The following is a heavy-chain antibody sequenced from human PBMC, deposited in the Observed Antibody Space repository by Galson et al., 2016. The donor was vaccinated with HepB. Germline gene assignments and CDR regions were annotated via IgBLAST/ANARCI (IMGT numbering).Heavy chain of an antibody. CDR2: INGGGDKT. Sequence: SLRLSCAASGFTFSAHWMHWVRQAPGKGLVCVAEINGGGDKTVYADSVKGRFTISRDNGKNTLYLQMNSLSSEDAAVYYCARGNLQFDPWGQGTLATVSS. CDR1: GFTFSAHW. V-gene: IGHV3-74*01. CDR3: ARGNLQFDP. J-gene: IGHJ5*02. D-gene: IGHD4-11*01.